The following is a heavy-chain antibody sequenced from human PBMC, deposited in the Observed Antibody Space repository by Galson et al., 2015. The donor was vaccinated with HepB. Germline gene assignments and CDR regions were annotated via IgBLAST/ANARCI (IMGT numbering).Heavy chain of an antibody. CDR2: IRYDGSNK. CDR1: GFTFSSYG. Sequence: SLRLSCAASGFTFSSYGMHWVRQAPGKGLEWVAFIRYDGSNKYYADSVKGRFTISRDNSKNTLYLQMNSLRAENTAVYYCAKDVSRVGRDGYSYFDYWGQGTLVTVSS. V-gene: IGHV3-30*02. J-gene: IGHJ4*02. CDR3: AKDVSRVGRDGYSYFDY. D-gene: IGHD5-24*01.